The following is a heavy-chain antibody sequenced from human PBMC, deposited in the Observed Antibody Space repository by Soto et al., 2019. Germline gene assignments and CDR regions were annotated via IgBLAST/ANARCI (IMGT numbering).Heavy chain of an antibody. Sequence: PGGSLRLSCAASGFTFSSYGMHWVRQAPGKGLEWVAVIWYDGSNKYYADSVKGRFTISRDSSKNTLYLQMNSLRAEDTAVYYCARDPATVPKYFDLWGRGTLVTVSS. D-gene: IGHD4-4*01. CDR2: IWYDGSNK. J-gene: IGHJ2*01. V-gene: IGHV3-33*01. CDR3: ARDPATVPKYFDL. CDR1: GFTFSSYG.